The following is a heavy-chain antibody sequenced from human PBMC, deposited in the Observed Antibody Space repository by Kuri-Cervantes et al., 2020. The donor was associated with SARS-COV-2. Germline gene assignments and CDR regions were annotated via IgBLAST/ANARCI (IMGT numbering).Heavy chain of an antibody. CDR2: IKSKTDGGTT. J-gene: IGHJ6*04. D-gene: IGHD4-17*01. V-gene: IGHV3-15*01. CDR3: TTGEPMTTVKDV. Sequence: GGSLRLSCAASGSTFSNAWMSWVRQAPGKGLEWVGRIKSKTDGGTTDYAAPVKGRFTISRDDSKNTLYLQMNSLKTEDTAMYYCTTGEPMTTVKDVWGKGTTVTVSS. CDR1: GSTFSNAW.